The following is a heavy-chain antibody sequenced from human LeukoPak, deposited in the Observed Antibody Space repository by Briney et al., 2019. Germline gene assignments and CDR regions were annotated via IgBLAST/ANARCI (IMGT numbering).Heavy chain of an antibody. CDR3: ASEGAAGTDAFDI. CDR2: INPDIGDS. Sequence: ASVKVSCKASGYIFTSYALHWVRQAPGQRLEWMGWINPDIGDSTYSQEFQGRVTFTRDTSATTAYMELSSLRSEDTAVYYCASEGAAGTDAFDIWGQGTMVTVSS. J-gene: IGHJ3*02. D-gene: IGHD6-13*01. CDR1: GYIFTSYA. V-gene: IGHV1-3*01.